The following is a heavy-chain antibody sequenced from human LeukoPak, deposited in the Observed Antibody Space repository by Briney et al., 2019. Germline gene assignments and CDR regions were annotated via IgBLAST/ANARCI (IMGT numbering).Heavy chain of an antibody. Sequence: SQTLSLMCAISVDSVSSNSAACNWIRQSPSRGLEWLGRTYYRSKWYNDYAVSVKSRIAINPDTSKNQFSLQLNSVTPEDTAVYYCASAKTARGFWFDPWGQGTLVTVSS. CDR3: ASAKTARGFWFDP. J-gene: IGHJ5*02. CDR1: VDSVSSNSAA. V-gene: IGHV6-1*01. D-gene: IGHD1-1*01. CDR2: TYYRSKWYN.